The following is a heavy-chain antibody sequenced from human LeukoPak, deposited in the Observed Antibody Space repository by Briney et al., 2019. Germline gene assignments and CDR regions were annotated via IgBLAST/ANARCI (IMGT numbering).Heavy chain of an antibody. D-gene: IGHD4-17*01. Sequence: GGSLRLSCAASGFIFSRHWMHWVRHAPGEGLVCVARVKNDGTYRDYADSVKGRFTVSRDNSKNTLFLQMNSLRAGDTAVYYCAKQGDFGDYYFDFWGQGTLVTVSS. CDR2: VKNDGTYR. CDR3: AKQGDFGDYYFDF. CDR1: GFIFSRHW. J-gene: IGHJ4*02. V-gene: IGHV3-74*01.